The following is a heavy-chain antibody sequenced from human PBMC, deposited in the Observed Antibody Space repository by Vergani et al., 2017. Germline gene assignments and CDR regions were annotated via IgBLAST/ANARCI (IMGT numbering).Heavy chain of an antibody. Sequence: QVQLVQSGAEVKKPGSSVKVSCKASGGTFSSYAISWVRQAPGQGLEWMGRIIPILGIANYAQKFQRRVTITADKSTSTAYMELSSLRSEDTAVYYSARQGTITGTFNWFDPWGQGTLVTVSS. CDR1: GGTFSSYA. CDR3: ARQGTITGTFNWFDP. D-gene: IGHD1-7*01. V-gene: IGHV1-69*04. CDR2: IIPILGIA. J-gene: IGHJ5*02.